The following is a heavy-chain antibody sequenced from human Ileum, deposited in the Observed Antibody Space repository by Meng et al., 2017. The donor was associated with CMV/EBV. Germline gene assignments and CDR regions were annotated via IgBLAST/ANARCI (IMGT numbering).Heavy chain of an antibody. CDR1: GFSLSTNGVG. D-gene: IGHD3-16*01. CDR3: AHKQAASDYVWHY. J-gene: IGHJ4*02. CDR2: IYWDDDK. Sequence: QITLKASGPTLVKPSQTLTLTCTFSGFSLSTNGVGVGWVRQPPGKALEWLALIYWDDDKRYSPSLKSRLTVTKNTSRNQVVLTLTNMIPVDTATYYCAHKQAASDYVWHYWGQGTLVTVSS. V-gene: IGHV2-5*02.